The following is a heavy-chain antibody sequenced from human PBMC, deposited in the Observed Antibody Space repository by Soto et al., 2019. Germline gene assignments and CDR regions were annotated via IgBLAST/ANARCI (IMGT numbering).Heavy chain of an antibody. Sequence: EVQLVESGGGLVQPGGSLRLSCAASGFTFSSYWMHWVRQAPGKGLVWVSRINSDGSGTNYADSVKGGFTISRDNAKKTLYLRMNSLRVEDTGVYYCVRAEAAAGRALDVWGQGTPVTVSS. CDR1: GFTFSSYW. V-gene: IGHV3-74*01. J-gene: IGHJ6*02. CDR2: INSDGSGT. D-gene: IGHD6-13*01. CDR3: VRAEAAAGRALDV.